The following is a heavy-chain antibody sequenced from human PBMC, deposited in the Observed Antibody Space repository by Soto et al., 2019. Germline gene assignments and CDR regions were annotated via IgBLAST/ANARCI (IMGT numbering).Heavy chain of an antibody. D-gene: IGHD2-2*02. CDR3: ARGGFDCSSTSCYSAHYYYGMDV. Sequence: EASVKVSCKASGGTFSSYAISWVRQAPGQGLEWMGGIIPIFGTANYAQKFQGRVTITADKSTSTAYMELSSLRSEDTAVYYCARGGFDCSSTSCYSAHYYYGMDVWGQGTTVTVSS. CDR2: IIPIFGTA. CDR1: GGTFSSYA. J-gene: IGHJ6*02. V-gene: IGHV1-69*06.